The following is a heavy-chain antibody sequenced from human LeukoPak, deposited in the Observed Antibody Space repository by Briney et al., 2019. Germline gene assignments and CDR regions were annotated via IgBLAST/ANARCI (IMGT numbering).Heavy chain of an antibody. CDR3: AREPGFDSSGYLNWFDP. D-gene: IGHD3-22*01. CDR2: IYNSGSV. CDR1: GGSVSSDSHY. V-gene: IGHV4-61*01. Sequence: SETLSLTCTVSGGSVSSDSHYWSWIRQPPGKGLEWIGWIYNSGSVNYNPSLKSRVTISVDTSKNQFSLKLSSVTAADTAVYYCAREPGFDSSGYLNWFDPWGQGTLVTVSS. J-gene: IGHJ5*02.